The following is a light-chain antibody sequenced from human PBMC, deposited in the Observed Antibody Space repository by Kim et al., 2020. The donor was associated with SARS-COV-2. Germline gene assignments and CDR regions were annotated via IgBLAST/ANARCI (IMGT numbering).Light chain of an antibody. V-gene: IGKV3-20*01. CDR1: QSVSSTY. CDR2: GAS. Sequence: EIALTQSPGTLSLSPGERATLSCRASQSVSSTYLAWYQQKPGQAPRLLIYGASSRATGIPDRFSGSGSGTDFTLTINRLEPEDVAVYYCQQYGTSHYTFGQGTKLEI. CDR3: QQYGTSHYT. J-gene: IGKJ2*01.